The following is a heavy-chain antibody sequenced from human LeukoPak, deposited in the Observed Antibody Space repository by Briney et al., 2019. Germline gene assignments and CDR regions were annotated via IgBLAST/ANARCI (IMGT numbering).Heavy chain of an antibody. CDR2: INPSGGST. D-gene: IGHD1-26*01. Sequence: ASVNVSFTASGYTFTIYYMHWVRQAPRQGHEWMGIINPSGGSTSYAQTFQSRVTMTRSTHTSAVYMEVGRLRAGGTAVCYCVSLGVVGDTGVDYWGQGTLVTVSS. CDR3: VSLGVVGDTGVDY. V-gene: IGHV1-46*01. CDR1: GYTFTIYY. J-gene: IGHJ4*02.